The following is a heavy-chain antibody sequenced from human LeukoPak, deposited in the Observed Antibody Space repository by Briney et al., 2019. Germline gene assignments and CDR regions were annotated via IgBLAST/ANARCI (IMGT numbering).Heavy chain of an antibody. J-gene: IGHJ4*02. CDR3: ARDEKKYCSGGSCPAYFDY. D-gene: IGHD2-15*01. CDR1: GYTFIHYG. Sequence: ASVKVSCKTSGYTFIHYGISWVRQAPGQGLEWMAWISGGYNGDSNYALKLRGRLTMTTDTSTSTAYMELRSLRSDDPAVYYCARDEKKYCSGGSCPAYFDYWGQGTLVTVSS. V-gene: IGHV1-18*01. CDR2: ISGGYNGDS.